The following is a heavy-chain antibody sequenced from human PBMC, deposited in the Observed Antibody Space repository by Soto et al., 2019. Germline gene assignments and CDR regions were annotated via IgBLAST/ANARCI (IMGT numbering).Heavy chain of an antibody. J-gene: IGHJ4*02. CDR1: GFTFSSYW. Sequence: GGSLRLSCAASGFTFSSYWMIWVRQAPGKGLEWVANIKQDGSEKYYEDSVKGRFTISRDNAKNSLYLQMNSLRAEDTAVYYCARDGRYYDYIWGSYRYTHFDYWGQGTLVTVSS. CDR3: ARDGRYYDYIWGSYRYTHFDY. CDR2: IKQDGSEK. V-gene: IGHV3-7*01. D-gene: IGHD3-16*02.